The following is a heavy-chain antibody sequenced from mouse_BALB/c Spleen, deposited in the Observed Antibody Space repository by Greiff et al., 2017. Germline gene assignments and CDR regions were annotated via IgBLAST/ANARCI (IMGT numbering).Heavy chain of an antibody. CDR2: IDPSDSET. CDR1: GYTFTSYW. J-gene: IGHJ1*01. D-gene: IGHD2-1*01. CDR3: ARSGGNYWYFDV. V-gene: IGHV1-69*02. Sequence: VQLQQSGAELVKPGAPVKLSCKASGYTFTSYWMNWVKQRPGRGLEWIGRIDPSDSETHYNQKFKDKATLTVDKSSSTAYIQLSSLTSEDSAVYYCARSGGNYWYFDVWGAGTTVTVSS.